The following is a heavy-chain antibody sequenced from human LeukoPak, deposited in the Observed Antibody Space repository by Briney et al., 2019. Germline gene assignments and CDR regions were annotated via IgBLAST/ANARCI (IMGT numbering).Heavy chain of an antibody. V-gene: IGHV4-4*07. CDR2: IHTSGST. Sequence: PSETPSLTCTVSGGSVSSYYWSWIRQPAGKGLEWIGRIHTSGSTNYNPSLKSRVTMSVDTSKNQLSLKLSSVTAADTAVYYCARDRYYYDSSGYYQLDYWGQGTLVTVSS. CDR3: ARDRYYYDSSGYYQLDY. CDR1: GGSVSSYY. J-gene: IGHJ4*02. D-gene: IGHD3-22*01.